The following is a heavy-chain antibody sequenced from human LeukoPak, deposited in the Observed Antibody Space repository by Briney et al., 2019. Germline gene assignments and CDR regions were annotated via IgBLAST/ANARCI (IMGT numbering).Heavy chain of an antibody. D-gene: IGHD3-22*01. J-gene: IGHJ4*02. CDR1: GFTFSSYA. Sequence: GGSLRLSXAASGFTFSSYAMSWVRQAPGKGLEWVSGISGSGGSTYYADSGKGRFTISRDNSKNTLYLQMNSLRAEDTAVYYCAKVRRYYDSAGYWGQGTLVTVSS. CDR2: ISGSGGST. CDR3: AKVRRYYDSAGY. V-gene: IGHV3-23*01.